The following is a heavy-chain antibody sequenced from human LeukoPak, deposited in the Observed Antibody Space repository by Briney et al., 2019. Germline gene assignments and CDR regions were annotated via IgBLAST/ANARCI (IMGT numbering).Heavy chain of an antibody. CDR2: ISSRDSAT. Sequence: GGSLRLSCAASGFTFTRYEMNWVRQAPGKGLEWVSYISSRDSATYYADSVKGRFTISRDNAKNSLYLQMNSLRTEDTAVYYCARRYCSTTSCLLDYWGQGTLVTVSS. J-gene: IGHJ4*02. V-gene: IGHV3-48*03. CDR3: ARRYCSTTSCLLDY. CDR1: GFTFTRYE. D-gene: IGHD2-2*01.